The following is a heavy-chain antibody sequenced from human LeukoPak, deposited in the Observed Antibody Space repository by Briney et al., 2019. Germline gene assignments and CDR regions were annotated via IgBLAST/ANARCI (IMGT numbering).Heavy chain of an antibody. D-gene: IGHD6-19*01. V-gene: IGHV4-59*01. CDR2: LFFGGST. Sequence: SETLSLTCTVSGASISTYYWSRIRQPPGKGLEWIGYLFFGGSTNYNPSLKSRVTISSDTSKNQLSLKLTSVTAADTAVYYCARAGGGWSFDYLGQGTLVTVSS. J-gene: IGHJ4*02. CDR3: ARAGGGWSFDY. CDR1: GASISTYY.